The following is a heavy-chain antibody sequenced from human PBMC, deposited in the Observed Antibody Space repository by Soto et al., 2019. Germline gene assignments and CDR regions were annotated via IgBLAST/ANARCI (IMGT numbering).Heavy chain of an antibody. CDR3: AGYSSSYDAFDI. J-gene: IGHJ3*02. D-gene: IGHD6-13*01. CDR2: IYYSGST. V-gene: IGHV4-39*01. CDR1: GGSISSSSYY. Sequence: QLQLQESGPGLVKPSETLSLTCTVSGGSISSSSYYWGWIRQPPGKGLEWIGSIYYSGSTYYNPSLKSRVTISVDTSKNQFSLKLSSVTAADTAVYYCAGYSSSYDAFDIWGQGTMVTVSS.